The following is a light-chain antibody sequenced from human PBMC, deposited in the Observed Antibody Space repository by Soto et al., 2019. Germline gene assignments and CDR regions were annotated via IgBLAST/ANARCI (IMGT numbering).Light chain of an antibody. CDR1: PRDVGGYNY. Sequence: SVLPQPRPLSWSPGQSVAMSCTGTPRDVGGYNYVSWYPQHPCKAPKLMISDVSAQPSGVPDRFSGSSSGNTASLTISGLQAEDEADYFCCSYAGSDSYVFGTGTKVTVL. CDR2: DVS. J-gene: IGLJ1*01. V-gene: IGLV2-11*01. CDR3: CSYAGSDSYV.